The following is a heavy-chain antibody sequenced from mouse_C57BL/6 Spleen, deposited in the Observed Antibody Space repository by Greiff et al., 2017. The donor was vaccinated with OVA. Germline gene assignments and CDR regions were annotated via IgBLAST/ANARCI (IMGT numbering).Heavy chain of an antibody. Sequence: EVKLVESGEGLVKPGGSLKLSCAASGFTFSSYAMSWVRQTPEKRLEWVAYISSGGDYIYYADTVKGRFTISRDNARNTLYLQMSSLKSEDTAMYSCTSDKGTYDCYSYYFDYWGQGTTLTVSS. CDR3: TSDKGTYDCYSYYFDY. D-gene: IGHD2-3*01. J-gene: IGHJ2*01. CDR2: ISSGGDYI. V-gene: IGHV5-9-1*02. CDR1: GFTFSSYA.